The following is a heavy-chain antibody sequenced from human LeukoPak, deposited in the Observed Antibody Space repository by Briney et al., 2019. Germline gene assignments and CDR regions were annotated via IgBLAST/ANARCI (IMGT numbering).Heavy chain of an antibody. CDR1: GFTFDDYA. V-gene: IGHV3-9*01. Sequence: GGSLRLSCAASGFTFDDYAMHWVRQAPGKGLEWVSGISWNSGSIGYADSVKGRFTISRDNAKNSLYLQMNSLRAEDTALYYCAKDMGLVGSSWANAFDIWGQGTMVTVSS. D-gene: IGHD6-13*01. CDR3: AKDMGLVGSSWANAFDI. J-gene: IGHJ3*02. CDR2: ISWNSGSI.